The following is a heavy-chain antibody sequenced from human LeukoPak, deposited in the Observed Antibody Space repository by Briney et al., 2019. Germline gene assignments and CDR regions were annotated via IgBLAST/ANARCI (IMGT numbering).Heavy chain of an antibody. CDR1: GYSISSGYY. J-gene: IGHJ5*02. Sequence: SSETLSLTCTVSGYSISSGYYWGWIRQPPGKGLEWIGTIYHSGSTYYNPSLKSRVTISVDTSKNQFSLKLSSVTAADTAVYYCARERGDNWNVGPWGQGTLVTVSS. D-gene: IGHD1-20*01. CDR2: IYHSGST. V-gene: IGHV4-38-2*02. CDR3: ARERGDNWNVGP.